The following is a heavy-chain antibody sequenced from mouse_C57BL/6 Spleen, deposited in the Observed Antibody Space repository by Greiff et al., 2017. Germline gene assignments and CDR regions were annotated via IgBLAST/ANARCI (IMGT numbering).Heavy chain of an antibody. CDR3: ARSELGSWFAY. CDR1: GYTFTSYW. CDR2: IHPNSGST. V-gene: IGHV1-64*01. J-gene: IGHJ3*01. Sequence: QVQLQQPGAELVKPGASVKLSCKASGYTFTSYWMHWVKQRPGQGLEWIGMIHPNSGSTNYNEKFKSKATLTVDKSSSTAYMQLSSLTSEDSAVYYCARSELGSWFAYWGQGTLVTVSA. D-gene: IGHD4-1*01.